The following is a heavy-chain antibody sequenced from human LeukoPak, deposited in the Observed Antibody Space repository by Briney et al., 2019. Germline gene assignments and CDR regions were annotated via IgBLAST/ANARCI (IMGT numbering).Heavy chain of an antibody. CDR1: GFTFTTSA. J-gene: IGHJ4*02. D-gene: IGHD3-22*01. CDR3: AAAYRYFYDRGGYFDY. CDR2: IVVGSGNT. V-gene: IGHV1-58*02. Sequence: EASVKVSCKASGFTFTTSAMQWVRQARGQRLEWIGWIVVGSGNTNYAQKFQERVTITRDMSTSTAYMELSSLRSEDTAVYYCAAAYRYFYDRGGYFDYWGQGTLVTVSS.